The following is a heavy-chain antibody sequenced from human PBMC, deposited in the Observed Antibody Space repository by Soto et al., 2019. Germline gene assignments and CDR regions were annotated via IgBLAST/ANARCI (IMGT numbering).Heavy chain of an antibody. D-gene: IGHD2-2*02. CDR2: FDPEDGET. CDR3: ATGRVDLDCSSTSCYMGI. J-gene: IGHJ4*02. Sequence: ASVKVSCKVSGYTLTELSMHWVRQAPGKGLEWMGGFDPEDGETIYAQKFQGRVTMTEDTSTDTAYMELSSLRSEDTAVYYCATGRVDLDCSSTSCYMGIWGQGTLVTVSS. V-gene: IGHV1-24*01. CDR1: GYTLTELS.